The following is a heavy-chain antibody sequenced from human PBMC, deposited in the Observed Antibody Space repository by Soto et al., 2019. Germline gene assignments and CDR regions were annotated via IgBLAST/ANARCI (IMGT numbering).Heavy chain of an antibody. CDR1: GGTFSTYS. V-gene: IGHV1-69*06. CDR2: IIPIFGTA. D-gene: IGHD1-26*01. CDR3: ASSSGNNYGVGTNYYFDY. J-gene: IGHJ4*02. Sequence: QVQLVQSGAEVKKPGSSVKVSCKTSGGTFSTYSIVWVRQAPGEGLEWMGGIIPIFGTANYAQKFQDRVTITADKSTNPGFMELSSLKSEETAMYYCASSSGNNYGVGTNYYFDYWGQGTLVTVSS.